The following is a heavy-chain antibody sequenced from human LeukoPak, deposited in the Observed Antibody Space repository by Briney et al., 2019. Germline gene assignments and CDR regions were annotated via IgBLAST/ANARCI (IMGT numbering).Heavy chain of an antibody. Sequence: GGSLRLSCAASGFTFSTYWMSWVRQAPGKGLEWVAKIKKDGSERYYVDSVKGRFTISRDNAENSLYLQMNSLRAEDTAVYYCARAYQYGVDVWGQGTTVTVSS. CDR1: GFTFSTYW. CDR3: ARAYQYGVDV. CDR2: IKKDGSER. V-gene: IGHV3-7*04. J-gene: IGHJ6*02.